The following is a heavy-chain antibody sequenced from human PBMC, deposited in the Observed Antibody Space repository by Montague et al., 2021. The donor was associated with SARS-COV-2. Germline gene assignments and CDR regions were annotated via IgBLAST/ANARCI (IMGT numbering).Heavy chain of an antibody. Sequence: SETLSLTCAVSGGSLSTPHYWSWVRQPPGKGLEWIGEVHHSGSTYYNPSLKSRVTISVDTSKNQVSLKLNSVTAADTAVYYCARVRQWLVPFDYWGQGTLVTVSS. V-gene: IGHV4-4*02. CDR2: VHHSGST. CDR3: ARVRQWLVPFDY. J-gene: IGHJ4*02. CDR1: GGSLSTPHY. D-gene: IGHD6-19*01.